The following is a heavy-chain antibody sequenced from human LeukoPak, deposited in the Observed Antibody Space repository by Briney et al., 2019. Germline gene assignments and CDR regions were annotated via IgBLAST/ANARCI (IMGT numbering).Heavy chain of an antibody. D-gene: IGHD2-21*01. V-gene: IGHV3-30*18. CDR1: GFTFSSYG. J-gene: IGHJ4*02. CDR2: ISYDGSNK. CDR3: AKDGGETTIGY. Sequence: GGSLRLSCAASGFTFSSYGMHWVRQAPGKGLEWVAVISYDGSNKYYADSVKGRFTISRDNSKNTLYLQTNSLRAEDTAVYYCAKDGGETTIGYWGQGTLVTVSS.